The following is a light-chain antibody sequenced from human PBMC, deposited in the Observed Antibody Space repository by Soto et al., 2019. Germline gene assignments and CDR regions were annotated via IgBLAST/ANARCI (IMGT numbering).Light chain of an antibody. J-gene: IGLJ1*01. CDR3: QSFGRSLFV. CDR1: SSNIGAGYD. V-gene: IGLV1-40*01. CDR2: ANT. Sequence: QSVLTQPPSVSGAPGQRVTISCTGSSSNIGAGYDVHWYQHLPGIAPKLLIYANTNRPSGVPDRFSGSKSGTSASLAITGLQAEDEADYYCQSFGRSLFVFGSGTKVTVL.